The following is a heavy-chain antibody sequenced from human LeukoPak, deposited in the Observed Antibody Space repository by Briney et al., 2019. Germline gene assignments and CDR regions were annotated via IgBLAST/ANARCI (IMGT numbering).Heavy chain of an antibody. Sequence: PGGSLRLSCAASGFTFSSYAMHWVRQAPGKGLEWVAVISYDGSNKYYADSVKGRFTISRDNSKNTLYLQMNSLRAEDTAVYYCARYFAGVPDYWGQGTLVTVSS. CDR1: GFTFSSYA. CDR2: ISYDGSNK. D-gene: IGHD1-1*01. CDR3: ARYFAGVPDY. V-gene: IGHV3-30*04. J-gene: IGHJ4*02.